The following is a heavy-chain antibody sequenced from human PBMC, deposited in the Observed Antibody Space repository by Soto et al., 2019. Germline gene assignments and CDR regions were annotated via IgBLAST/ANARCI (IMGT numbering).Heavy chain of an antibody. CDR1: GFIFSSSW. J-gene: IGHJ4*02. D-gene: IGHD6-19*01. CDR2: IKQDGSEE. V-gene: IGHV3-7*01. Sequence: GSLRLSCTASGFIFSSSWMSWVRQAPGRRLEWVAYIKQDGSEEHYVDSVKGRFTISRDNAKNSLYLQMSSLRVEDTAMYYCAKGGWFPDSWGQGTLVTVSS. CDR3: AKGGWFPDS.